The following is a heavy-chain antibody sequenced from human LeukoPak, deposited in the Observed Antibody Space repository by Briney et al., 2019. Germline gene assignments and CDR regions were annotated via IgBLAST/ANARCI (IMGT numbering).Heavy chain of an antibody. V-gene: IGHV4-59*01. Sequence: PSETLSLTCTVSGGSISTYYWNWIRQPPGKGLEWIGYIYHSGSTNYNPSLQSRVTISVDTSKNQFSLNLNSVTAADTAVYYCARGPLNYYGSGRLFDYWGQGTLVTVSS. CDR3: ARGPLNYYGSGRLFDY. J-gene: IGHJ4*02. CDR2: IYHSGST. CDR1: GGSISTYY. D-gene: IGHD3-10*01.